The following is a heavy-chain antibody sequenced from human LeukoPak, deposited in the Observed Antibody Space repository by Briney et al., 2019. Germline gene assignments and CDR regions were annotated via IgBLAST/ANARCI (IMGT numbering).Heavy chain of an antibody. Sequence: SETLSLTCTVSGYSIGSGYYWGWIRQPPGKGLEWIGSIYYSGSTYYNPSLKSRVTISVDTSKNQFSLKLSSVTAADTAVYYCARVANYYYYDSSGLIDYWGQGTLVTVSS. V-gene: IGHV4-38-2*02. CDR3: ARVANYYYYDSSGLIDY. CDR1: GYSIGSGYY. D-gene: IGHD3-22*01. J-gene: IGHJ4*02. CDR2: IYYSGST.